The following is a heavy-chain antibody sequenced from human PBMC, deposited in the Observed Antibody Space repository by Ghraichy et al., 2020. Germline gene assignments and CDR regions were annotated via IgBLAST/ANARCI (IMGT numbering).Heavy chain of an antibody. Sequence: SVKVSCKASGGTFSSYAISWVRQAPGQGLEWMGGIIPIFGTANYAQKFQGRVTITADESTSTAYMELSSLRSEDTAVYYCARALYCSSTSCYRPAPSYYYGMDVWGQGTTVTVSS. CDR2: IIPIFGTA. V-gene: IGHV1-69*13. D-gene: IGHD2-2*01. CDR1: GGTFSSYA. J-gene: IGHJ6*02. CDR3: ARALYCSSTSCYRPAPSYYYGMDV.